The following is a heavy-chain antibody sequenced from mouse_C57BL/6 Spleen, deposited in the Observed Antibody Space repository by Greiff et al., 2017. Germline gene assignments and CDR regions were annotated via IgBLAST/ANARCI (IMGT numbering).Heavy chain of an antibody. D-gene: IGHD3-1*01. CDR3: ARSGYAMDY. V-gene: IGHV1-22*01. Sequence: VQLKESGPELVKPGASVKMSCKASGYTFTDYNMHWVKQSPGKSLEWIGYINPNYGGTSYTQKFKGKATWTVNKSSSTAYMELRRLTSEDSAVYYCARSGYAMDYWGQGTSVTVSS. CDR2: INPNYGGT. J-gene: IGHJ4*01. CDR1: GYTFTDYN.